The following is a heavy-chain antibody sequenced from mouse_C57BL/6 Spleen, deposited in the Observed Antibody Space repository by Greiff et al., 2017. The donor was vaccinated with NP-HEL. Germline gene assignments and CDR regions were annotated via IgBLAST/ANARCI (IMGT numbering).Heavy chain of an antibody. V-gene: IGHV1-4*01. J-gene: IGHJ4*01. D-gene: IGHD1-1*01. CDR1: GYTFTSYT. CDR3: ARDFLTTVVATKYAMDY. Sequence: VKLMESGAELARPGASVKMSCKASGYTFTSYTMHWVKQRPGQGLEWIGYINPSSGYTKYNQKFKDKATLTADKSSSTAYMQLSSLTSEDSAVYYCARDFLTTVVATKYAMDYWGQGTSVTVSS. CDR2: INPSSGYT.